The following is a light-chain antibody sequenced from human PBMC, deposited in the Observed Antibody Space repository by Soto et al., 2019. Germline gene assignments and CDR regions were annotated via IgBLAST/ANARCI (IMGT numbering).Light chain of an antibody. Sequence: EVVLTQSPGTLSLSPGDRATLSCRASQTVASNFLAWYQHKPGQSPRLLIYGASTRATDIPDRFSGSGSGPDFTLTISRLELEDSGVYYCQQYATSPPLTFGGGTTVEIK. CDR3: QQYATSPPLT. V-gene: IGKV3-20*01. CDR2: GAS. CDR1: QTVASNF. J-gene: IGKJ4*01.